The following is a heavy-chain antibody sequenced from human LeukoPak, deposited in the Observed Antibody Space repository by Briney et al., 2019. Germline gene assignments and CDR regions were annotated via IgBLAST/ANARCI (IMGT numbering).Heavy chain of an antibody. D-gene: IGHD5-12*01. CDR3: ARGIEWLRYLEY. CDR1: GYSFISYY. V-gene: IGHV1-46*01. J-gene: IGHJ4*02. CDR2: IDPSGGST. Sequence: ASVKVSCKSSGYSFISYYIHWVRQAPGQGLEWMGIIDPSGGSTSYAQKFQGRVTMTRDTSTNTVYMELSSLRSEDTAVYYCARGIEWLRYLEYWGQGTLVTVSS.